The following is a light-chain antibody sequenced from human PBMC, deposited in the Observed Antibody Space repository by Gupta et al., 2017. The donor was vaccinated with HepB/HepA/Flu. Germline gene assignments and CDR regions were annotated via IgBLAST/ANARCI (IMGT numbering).Light chain of an antibody. CDR1: SSNVGRDN. Sequence: VLTHPPSASGTPGQRVAISCSGSSSNVGRDNVYWYRQLPGTAPKLLIYNDDRRPSGVPDRFSGSKSGTSASLAISGLRSEDEADYYCAAWDNSLSAYVFGTGTWVTVL. J-gene: IGLJ1*01. CDR3: AAWDNSLSAYV. CDR2: NDD. V-gene: IGLV1-47*02.